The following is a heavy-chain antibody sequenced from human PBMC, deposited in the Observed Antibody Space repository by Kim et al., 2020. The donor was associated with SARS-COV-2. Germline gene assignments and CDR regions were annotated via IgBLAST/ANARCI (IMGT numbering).Heavy chain of an antibody. CDR2: ISYEGSNK. CDR1: GFTFSSYG. Sequence: GGSLRLSCAASGFTFSSYGMHWVRQAPGKGLEWVAAISYEGSNKYYADSVKGRFTISRDNSKNTLYLQMNSLRAEDTAVYYCAKEGDGYYFDYWGQGTLVTVSS. D-gene: IGHD1-26*01. CDR3: AKEGDGYYFDY. V-gene: IGHV3-30*18. J-gene: IGHJ4*02.